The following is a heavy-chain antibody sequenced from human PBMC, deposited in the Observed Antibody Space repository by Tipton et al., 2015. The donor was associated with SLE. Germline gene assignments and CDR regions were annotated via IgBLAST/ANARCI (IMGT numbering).Heavy chain of an antibody. V-gene: IGHV3-53*05. CDR1: GLTVSSNY. CDR2: IYSGGRT. Sequence: SLRLSCAASGLTVSSNYMNWVRQAPGKGLEWVSVIYSGGRTHYAESVKGRFTSSRDNSKNTLYLQLNSLRTEDRGIYYCARSGPYCSSNSCQRGLDVWGQGTTVTVS. J-gene: IGHJ6*02. CDR3: ARSGPYCSSNSCQRGLDV. D-gene: IGHD2-2*01.